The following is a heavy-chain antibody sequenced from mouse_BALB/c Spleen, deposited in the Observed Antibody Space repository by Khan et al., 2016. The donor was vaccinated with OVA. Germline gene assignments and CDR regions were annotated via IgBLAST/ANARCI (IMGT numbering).Heavy chain of an antibody. CDR2: INPTSAYT. V-gene: IGHV1-7*01. CDR1: GYTFTTYW. Sequence: QVQLQQSGAELAKPGASVKMSCKASGYTFTTYWMHWVKQRPGQGLEWIGYINPTSAYTDYNEKFKDKATLSADKSSSTAYMQLSNLTSEDSAVYYCARDRIDYWGKGTTLTVSS. J-gene: IGHJ2*01. CDR3: ARDRIDY.